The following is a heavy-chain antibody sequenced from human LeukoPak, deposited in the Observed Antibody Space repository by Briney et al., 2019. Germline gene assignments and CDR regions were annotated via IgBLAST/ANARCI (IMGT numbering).Heavy chain of an antibody. CDR3: ARCWLYCSGGSCYLDAFDI. CDR1: GFTFSSYG. V-gene: IGHV3-53*01. D-gene: IGHD2-15*01. Sequence: PGGSLRLSCAASGFTFSSYGMHWVRQAPGKGLEWVSVIYSGGSTYYADSVKGRFTISRDNSKNTLYLQMNSLRAEDTAVYYCARCWLYCSGGSCYLDAFDIWGQGTMVTVSS. J-gene: IGHJ3*02. CDR2: IYSGGST.